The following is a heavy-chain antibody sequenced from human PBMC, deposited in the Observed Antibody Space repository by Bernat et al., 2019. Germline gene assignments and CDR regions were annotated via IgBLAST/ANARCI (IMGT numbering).Heavy chain of an antibody. Sequence: QVQLVQSGAEVKKPGASVKVSCKASGYTFTGYYMHWVRQAPGQGLEWMGRINPNSGGTNYAQKFQGRVTMTRDTSSSTAYMELSRLRSDDTAVYYCARALTGTDENWFDPWGQGTLGTVSS. J-gene: IGHJ5*02. CDR2: INPNSGGT. CDR1: GYTFTGYY. CDR3: ARALTGTDENWFDP. D-gene: IGHD1-1*01. V-gene: IGHV1-2*06.